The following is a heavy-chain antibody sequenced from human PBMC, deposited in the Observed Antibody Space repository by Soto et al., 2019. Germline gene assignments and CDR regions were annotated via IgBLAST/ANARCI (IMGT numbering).Heavy chain of an antibody. J-gene: IGHJ5*02. CDR2: LIPIFGTA. Sequence: QVQLVQSGAEVKRPGSSVKVSCKASGGTFSTYAINWVRQAPGQGLEWMGGLIPIFGTANYAQKFQGRVSITADESTSTAYMELSSLRSEDTAVYYCATKGPGDGATWLGWFDPWGQGTLVTVSS. CDR3: ATKGPGDGATWLGWFDP. CDR1: GGTFSTYA. D-gene: IGHD3-9*01. V-gene: IGHV1-69*01.